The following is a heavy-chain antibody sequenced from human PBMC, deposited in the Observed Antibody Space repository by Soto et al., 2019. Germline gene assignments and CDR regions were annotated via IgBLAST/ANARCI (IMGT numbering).Heavy chain of an antibody. CDR1: GYTFTNYW. CDR2: IYPGDSDT. J-gene: IGHJ6*02. Sequence: PGESLKISCKGSGYTFTNYWIGWVRQMPGKGLEWMGIIYPGDSDTKYNPSFQGQVTISADKYITTTYLQWRSLKASDTAIYYCAASIRYYGMDVWGQGTTFTVSS. V-gene: IGHV5-51*01. CDR3: AASIRYYGMDV.